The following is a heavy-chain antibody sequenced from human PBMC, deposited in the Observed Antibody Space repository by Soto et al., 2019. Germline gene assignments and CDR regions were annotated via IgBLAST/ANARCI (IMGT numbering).Heavy chain of an antibody. J-gene: IGHJ4*02. D-gene: IGHD1-26*01. V-gene: IGHV1-69*12. CDR3: ARDRRSIGGATYYFHY. CDR1: GGTFSSYA. CDR2: IIPIFGTA. Sequence: QVQLVQSGAEVKKPGSSVKVSCKASGGTFSSYAISWVRQAPGQGLEWMGGIIPIFGTASYAQKFQGRVTITADESTSTAYMELSSLRSEDTAVYYCARDRRSIGGATYYFHYWGQGTLVTVSS.